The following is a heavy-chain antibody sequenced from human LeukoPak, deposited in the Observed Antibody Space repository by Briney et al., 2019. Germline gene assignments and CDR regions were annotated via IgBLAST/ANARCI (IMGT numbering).Heavy chain of an antibody. CDR2: IYYTGSS. CDR3: ARSDYCGGDCYSSLSNY. Sequence: SETLSLTCTVSGDSISSYYWSWIRQPPGKGLEWIGYIYYTGSSNYNPSLKSRVTISIDTSKNHFSLRLSSVTAADTAVYYCARSDYCGGDCYSSLSNYWGQGTLVTVSS. CDR1: GDSISSYY. D-gene: IGHD2-21*02. J-gene: IGHJ4*02. V-gene: IGHV4-59*01.